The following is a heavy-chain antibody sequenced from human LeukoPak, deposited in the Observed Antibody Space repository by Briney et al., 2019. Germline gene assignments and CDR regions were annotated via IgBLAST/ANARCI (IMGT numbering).Heavy chain of an antibody. D-gene: IGHD6-19*01. V-gene: IGHV1-8*01. CDR2: MNPYSGNT. J-gene: IGHJ4*02. Sequence: GASVKVSCKASGYTFTSYDINWVRQATGQGLEWMGWMNPYSGNTGYAQKFQGRVTMTRNTSISTAYMELSSLRSEDTAAYYCARGGTMAGLLIDYWGQGTLVTVSS. CDR1: GYTFTSYD. CDR3: ARGGTMAGLLIDY.